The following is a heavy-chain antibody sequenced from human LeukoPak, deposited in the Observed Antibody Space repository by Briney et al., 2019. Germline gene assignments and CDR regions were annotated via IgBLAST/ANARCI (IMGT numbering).Heavy chain of an antibody. J-gene: IGHJ3*02. Sequence: GASVKVSCKASGGTFSSYAISWVRQAPGQWLEWMGRITPILGMANYAQKFQGRVTITADKSTSTAYMELSSLRSEDTAVYYCARAVGGDDDAFDIWGQGTMVTVSS. CDR3: ARAVGGDDDAFDI. CDR2: ITPILGMA. CDR1: GGTFSSYA. D-gene: IGHD2-21*02. V-gene: IGHV1-69*04.